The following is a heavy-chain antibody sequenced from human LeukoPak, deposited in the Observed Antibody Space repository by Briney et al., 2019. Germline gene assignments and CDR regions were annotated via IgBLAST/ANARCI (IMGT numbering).Heavy chain of an antibody. Sequence: GASVKVSCKSSGYTFTRHYLHWVRQAPGQGLEWVGVINPTGTSSWSAQKFQGRVTMTRDMSTSTDYMELSSLRSEDTAVYYCARDNSVGDYAWWFDPWGQGTLVTVSS. CDR2: INPTGTSS. CDR1: GYTFTRHY. J-gene: IGHJ5*02. V-gene: IGHV1-46*01. D-gene: IGHD1-26*01. CDR3: ARDNSVGDYAWWFDP.